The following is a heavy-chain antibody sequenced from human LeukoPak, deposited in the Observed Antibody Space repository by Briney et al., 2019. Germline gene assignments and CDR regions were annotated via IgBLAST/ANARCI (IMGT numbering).Heavy chain of an antibody. CDR2: IYHNGST. J-gene: IGHJ1*01. D-gene: IGHD2-15*01. CDR3: ASGGSPKYFHH. V-gene: IGHV4-59*01. CDR1: GGSISSYY. Sequence: PSETLSLTCTVSGGSISSYYWSWIRQPPGKGLEWIEYIYHNGSTNFNPSLKSRVTISVDTSKNQFSLRLSSVTAADTAVYYCASGGSPKYFHHWGQGTLVTVSS.